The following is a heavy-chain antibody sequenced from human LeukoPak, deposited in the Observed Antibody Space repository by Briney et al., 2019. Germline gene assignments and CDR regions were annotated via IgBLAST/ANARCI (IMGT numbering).Heavy chain of an antibody. D-gene: IGHD3-16*01. J-gene: IGHJ4*02. CDR3: ASLYGPSYFDY. CDR2: IYHSGST. Sequence: SETLSLTCTVSGGSISSSNWWSWVRQPPGKGLEWIGEIYHSGSTNYNPSLKSRVTISVDKSKNQFSLKLSSVTAADTAVYYCASLYGPSYFDYWGQGTLVTVSS. CDR1: GGSISSSNW. V-gene: IGHV4-4*02.